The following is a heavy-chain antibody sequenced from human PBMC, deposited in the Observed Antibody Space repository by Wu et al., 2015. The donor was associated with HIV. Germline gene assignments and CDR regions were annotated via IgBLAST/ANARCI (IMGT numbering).Heavy chain of an antibody. D-gene: IGHD3-22*01. Sequence: QVQLVQSGAEVKKPGASVKVSCKASGYTFTSYGISWVRQAPGQGLEWMGWISAYNGNTNYAQKLQGRVTMTTDTSTSTAYMELRSLRSDDTAVYYCARRGRLYYYDSSGYHGWWSFDYVGQGTLVTVSS. V-gene: IGHV1-18*01. CDR2: ISAYNGNT. J-gene: IGHJ4*02. CDR1: GYTFTSYG. CDR3: ARRGRLYYYDSSGYHGWWSFDY.